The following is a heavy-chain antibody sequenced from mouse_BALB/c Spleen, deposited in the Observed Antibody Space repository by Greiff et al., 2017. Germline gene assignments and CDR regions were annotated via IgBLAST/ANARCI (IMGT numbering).Heavy chain of an antibody. CDR1: GYTFTSYW. Sequence: QVQLQQSGAELVRPGASVKLSCKASGYTFTSYWINWVKQRPGLGLEWIGNIYPSDSYTNYNQKFKDKATLTVDKSSSTAYMQLSSPTSEDSAVYYCTANWDWYFDVWGAGTTVTVSS. CDR2: IYPSDSYT. D-gene: IGHD4-1*01. CDR3: TANWDWYFDV. V-gene: IGHV1-69*02. J-gene: IGHJ1*01.